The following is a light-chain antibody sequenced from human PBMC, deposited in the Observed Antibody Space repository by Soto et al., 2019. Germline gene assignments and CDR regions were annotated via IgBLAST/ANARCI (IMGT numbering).Light chain of an antibody. CDR2: DAS. Sequence: EIVLTQSPGTLSLSPGERATLSCRASQSVSSSYLAWYQQKPGQAPRLLIYDASSRATGIPDRFSGSGSGTDFPLTISRLEPEDFAVYYCQQYGSSRTFGQGTKVEIK. J-gene: IGKJ1*01. V-gene: IGKV3-20*01. CDR1: QSVSSSY. CDR3: QQYGSSRT.